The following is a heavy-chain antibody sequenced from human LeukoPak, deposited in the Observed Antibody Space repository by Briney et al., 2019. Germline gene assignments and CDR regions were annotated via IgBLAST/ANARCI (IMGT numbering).Heavy chain of an antibody. CDR3: AKAVNARSKSYYYYYGMDV. CDR1: GFTFSSYA. CDR2: ISGSGGST. V-gene: IGHV3-23*01. Sequence: GGSLRLSCAASGFTFSSYAMSWVRQAPGMGLEWVSAISGSGGSTYYADSVKGRFTISRDNSKNTLYLQMNSLRAEDTAVYYCAKAVNARSKSYYYYYGMDVWGQGTTVTVSS. D-gene: IGHD4-23*01. J-gene: IGHJ6*02.